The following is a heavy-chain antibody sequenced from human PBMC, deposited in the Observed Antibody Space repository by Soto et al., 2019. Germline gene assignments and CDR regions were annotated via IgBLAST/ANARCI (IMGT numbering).Heavy chain of an antibody. CDR3: ANLPLYGSGFDC. CDR2: ISWNGDAT. Sequence: EVQLVESGGALVQPGGSLRLSCTASGFTFDDYAIHWVRQAPGKGLEWISGISWNGDATGYADSVKGRFTIYRDNAKNSLYLQMNSLRTEDTAMYFCANLPLYGSGFDCWGQGTLVTVAS. J-gene: IGHJ4*02. V-gene: IGHV3-9*01. D-gene: IGHD3-10*01. CDR1: GFTFDDYA.